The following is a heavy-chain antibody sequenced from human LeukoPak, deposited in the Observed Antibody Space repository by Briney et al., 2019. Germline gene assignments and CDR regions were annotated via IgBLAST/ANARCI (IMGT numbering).Heavy chain of an antibody. D-gene: IGHD3-3*01. CDR2: INHSGST. CDR3: ASGPLWSGYYSFDY. J-gene: IGHJ4*02. CDR1: GGSFSGYY. Sequence: PSETLSLTCAVYGGSFSGYYWSWVRQPPGKGLEWIGEINHSGSTNYNPSLKSRVTISVDTSKNQFSLKLSSVTAADTAVYYCASGPLWSGYYSFDYWGQGTLVTVSS. V-gene: IGHV4-34*01.